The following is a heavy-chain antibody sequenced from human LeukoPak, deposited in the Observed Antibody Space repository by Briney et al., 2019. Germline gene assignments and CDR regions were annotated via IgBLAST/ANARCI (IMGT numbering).Heavy chain of an antibody. D-gene: IGHD3-22*01. CDR2: IYPGDSDT. CDR3: ARHSESYDSSGYLGY. Sequence: GESLKISCQASGYKFTNYWIGWVRQMPGKGLEWMGIIYPGDSDTRYSPSFQGQVTISADKSISTAYLQWSSLKASDTAMYYCARHSESYDSSGYLGYWGQGTLVTVSS. CDR1: GYKFTNYW. V-gene: IGHV5-51*01. J-gene: IGHJ4*02.